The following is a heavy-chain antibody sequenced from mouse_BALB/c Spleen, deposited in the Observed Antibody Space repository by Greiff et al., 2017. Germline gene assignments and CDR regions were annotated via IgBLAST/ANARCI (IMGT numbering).Heavy chain of an antibody. CDR1: GYTFTSYW. D-gene: IGHD2-4*01. CDR3: TSPITTQGYHGYYAMDY. V-gene: IGHV1-5*01. Sequence: VQLKESGTVLARPGASVKMSCKASGYTFTSYWMHWVKQRPGQGLEWIGAIYPGNSDTSYNQKFKGKAKLTAVTSTSTAYMELSSLTNEDSAVYYCTSPITTQGYHGYYAMDYWGQGTSVTVSS. J-gene: IGHJ4*01. CDR2: IYPGNSDT.